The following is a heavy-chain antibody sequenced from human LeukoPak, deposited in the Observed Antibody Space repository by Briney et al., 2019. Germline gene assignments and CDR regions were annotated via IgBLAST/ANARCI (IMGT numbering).Heavy chain of an antibody. V-gene: IGHV3-23*01. Sequence: GGSLRLSCAASGFTVNTYAMSWVRQAPGKGLEWVSGISGSGGNTYYADSAKGRFTISRDNSKNTLYLQIISPRVEDTAVYYCAKRGGMYPAHYFDYWGQGTLVTVSS. CDR3: AKRGGMYPAHYFDY. CDR1: GFTVNTYA. D-gene: IGHD3-16*01. J-gene: IGHJ4*02. CDR2: ISGSGGNT.